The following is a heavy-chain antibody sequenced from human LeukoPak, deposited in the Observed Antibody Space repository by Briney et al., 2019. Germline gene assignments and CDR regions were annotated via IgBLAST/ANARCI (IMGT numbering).Heavy chain of an antibody. V-gene: IGHV3-48*01. CDR3: ARDVGYCSGGSCYRWFAS. J-gene: IGHJ5*01. D-gene: IGHD2-15*01. CDR1: GFTFSTYS. Sequence: AGGSVRLSCAASGFTFSTYSMSWVRQAPGKGLEWVSYISTGGAVIYYADSVKGRFTISRDDARNSVSLQMNSLRADDTAVYYCARDVGYCSGGSCYRWFASWGQGTLVTVSS. CDR2: ISTGGAVI.